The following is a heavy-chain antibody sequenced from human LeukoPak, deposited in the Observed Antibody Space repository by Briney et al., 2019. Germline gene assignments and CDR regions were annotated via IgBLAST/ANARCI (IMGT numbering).Heavy chain of an antibody. V-gene: IGHV1-24*01. CDR1: GYTLTELS. J-gene: IGHJ5*02. CDR2: FDPEDGET. Sequence: VKVSCKVSGYTLTELSMHWVRQAPGKGLEWMGGFDPEDGETIYAQKFQGRVTMTEDTSTDTAYMELSSLRSEDTAVYYCAPLGPRKTVAGITEGNWFDPWGQGTLVTVSS. CDR3: APLGPRKTVAGITEGNWFDP. D-gene: IGHD6-19*01.